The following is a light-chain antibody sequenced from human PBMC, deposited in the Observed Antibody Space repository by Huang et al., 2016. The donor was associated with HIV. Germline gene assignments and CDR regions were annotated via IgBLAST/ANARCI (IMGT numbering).Light chain of an antibody. CDR1: QNVNTY. CDR3: QQRFSTTIT. J-gene: IGKJ5*01. Sequence: DIQMTQSPPSLSASVGDSVTIACRASQNVNTYLNWYQQKPGQAPRLLIFAASRLRSGVPSRFSGSGSGTEFTLTINSLQLEDFATYYCQQRFSTTITFGQGTRLDIK. CDR2: AAS. V-gene: IGKV1-39*01.